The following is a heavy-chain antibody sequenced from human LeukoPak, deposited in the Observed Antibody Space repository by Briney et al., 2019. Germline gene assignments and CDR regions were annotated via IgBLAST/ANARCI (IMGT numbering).Heavy chain of an antibody. CDR3: ASGPKEFGGRRYWYYYMDV. Sequence: PSETLSLTCAVHGGSFSGYYWSWIRQPPGKGLEWIGEINHSGSTNYNPSLKSRVTISVDTSKNQFSLKLSSVTAADTAVYYCASGPKEFGGRRYWYYYMDVWGKGTTVTVSS. J-gene: IGHJ6*03. CDR2: INHSGST. D-gene: IGHD3-3*01. V-gene: IGHV4-34*01. CDR1: GGSFSGYY.